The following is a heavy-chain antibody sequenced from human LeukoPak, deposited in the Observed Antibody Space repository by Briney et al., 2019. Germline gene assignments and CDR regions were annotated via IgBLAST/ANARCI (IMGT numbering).Heavy chain of an antibody. D-gene: IGHD6-13*01. V-gene: IGHV3-30-3*01. J-gene: IGHJ4*02. CDR1: GFTFSSYA. Sequence: GGSLSLSCAASGFTFSSYAMHWVRQAPGKGLEWVAVISYDGSNKYYADSVKGRFTISRDNSKNTLYLQMNSLRAEDTAVYYCAGSSSWYWGQGTLVTVSS. CDR3: AGSSSWY. CDR2: ISYDGSNK.